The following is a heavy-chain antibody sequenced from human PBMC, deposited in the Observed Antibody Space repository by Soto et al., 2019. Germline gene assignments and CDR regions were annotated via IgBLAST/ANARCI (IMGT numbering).Heavy chain of an antibody. Sequence: PSETLSLTCAVYGGSFSDNYWSWIRQPPGKGLEWLGEINHSGSTNHNPSLKSRVTILADTSKKQLSLKLSSVTAADTAVYYCARGRGEIQGPWGQGTLVTVSS. V-gene: IGHV4-34*01. CDR1: GGSFSDNY. D-gene: IGHD3-16*01. J-gene: IGHJ5*02. CDR3: ARGRGEIQGP. CDR2: INHSGST.